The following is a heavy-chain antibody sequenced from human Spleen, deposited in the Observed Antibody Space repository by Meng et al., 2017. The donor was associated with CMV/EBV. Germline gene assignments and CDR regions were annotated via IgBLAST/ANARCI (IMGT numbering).Heavy chain of an antibody. CDR1: GFTFSDYY. D-gene: IGHD3-10*01. CDR2: TSSSGSSI. Sequence: GESLKISCAASGFTFSDYYMTWIRQAPGKGLEWVSYTSSSGSSIYDADSVKGRFTISRDNTKNSLYLQMNSLRADDTAVYYCARDGDSGGQPTLLAWGQGTMVTVSS. CDR3: ARDGDSGGQPTLLA. J-gene: IGHJ3*01. V-gene: IGHV3-11*04.